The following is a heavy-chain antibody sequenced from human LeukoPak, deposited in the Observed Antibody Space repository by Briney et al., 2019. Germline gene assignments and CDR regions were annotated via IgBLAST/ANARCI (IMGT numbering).Heavy chain of an antibody. CDR3: ARESRAGYDDVWESYRYTGLDH. CDR2: ISSSGSTI. V-gene: IGHV3-48*03. J-gene: IGHJ4*02. Sequence: GGSLRLSCAASGFAFRTYEMNWVRQAPGKGLEWVSYISSSGSTIYYADSVKGRLTISRDNAKKSLYLQMNSLRAEDTAVYYCARESRAGYDDVWESYRYTGLDHWGQGTLVTVSS. CDR1: GFAFRTYE. D-gene: IGHD3-16*02.